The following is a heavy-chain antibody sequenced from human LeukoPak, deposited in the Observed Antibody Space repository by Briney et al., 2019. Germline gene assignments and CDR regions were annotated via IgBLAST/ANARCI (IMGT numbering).Heavy chain of an antibody. J-gene: IGHJ4*02. Sequence: ASVKVSCKASGYTFISYYMHWVRQAPGQGLEWMGIINPSGGSTSYAQKFQGRVTMTRDTSTSTVYMELSSLRSEDTAVYYCARGGSIQLWLSHFDYWGQGTLVTVSS. D-gene: IGHD5-18*01. CDR2: INPSGGST. CDR1: GYTFISYY. V-gene: IGHV1-46*01. CDR3: ARGGSIQLWLSHFDY.